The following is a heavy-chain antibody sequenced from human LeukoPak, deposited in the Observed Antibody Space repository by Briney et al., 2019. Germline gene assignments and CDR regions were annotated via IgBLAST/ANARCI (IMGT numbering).Heavy chain of an antibody. CDR1: GYTFTSHA. D-gene: IGHD2/OR15-2a*01. J-gene: IGHJ6*02. CDR3: ARSIIIVPNTSYYYYYMDV. V-gene: IGHV1-3*01. CDR2: INGATGNT. Sequence: ASVKVSCKASGYTFTSHALHWVRQAPGESLEWMAWINGATGNTEYSQKFQARVTITRGTSASTAYMELSSLRSEDSAVYYCARSIIIVPNTSYYYYYMDVWGQGTTVTVSS.